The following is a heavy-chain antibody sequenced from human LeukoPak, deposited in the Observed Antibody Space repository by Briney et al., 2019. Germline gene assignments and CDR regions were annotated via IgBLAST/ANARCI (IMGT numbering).Heavy chain of an antibody. J-gene: IGHJ3*02. Sequence: GESMMICCKGSGYSFTSYLNCWVRQIPGKVLELVGIIYPGDSDTRYSPSFQGQVTISADKSISTAYLQWSSLKASDTAMYYCARLSGSYLDGFDIWGQGTMVIVSS. V-gene: IGHV5-51*01. CDR1: GYSFTSYL. D-gene: IGHD1-26*01. CDR2: IYPGDSDT. CDR3: ARLSGSYLDGFDI.